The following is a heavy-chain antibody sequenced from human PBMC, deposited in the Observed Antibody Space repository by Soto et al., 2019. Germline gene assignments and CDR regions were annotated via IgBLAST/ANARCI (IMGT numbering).Heavy chain of an antibody. CDR1: GGSIRSSNYY. Sequence: QLQLQESGPGLVKPSETLSLTCTVSGGSIRSSNYYWAWVRQPPGKGLEWIANIYYSGDTYFHPSLRSRLTVSVDTSKNQFSLKLSSLTAADTAMYYCARLQVPGNFDYWGQGTLVTVSS. V-gene: IGHV4-39*01. CDR3: ARLQVPGNFDY. CDR2: IYYSGDT. D-gene: IGHD6-13*01. J-gene: IGHJ4*02.